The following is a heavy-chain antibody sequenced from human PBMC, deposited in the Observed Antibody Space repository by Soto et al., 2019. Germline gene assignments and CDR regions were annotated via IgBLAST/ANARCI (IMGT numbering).Heavy chain of an antibody. V-gene: IGHV1-46*01. CDR3: ARDAPRVGATPHIYYFDY. CDR1: GYTFTGYY. Sequence: ASVKVSCKASGYTFTGYYMHWVRQAPGQGLEWMGIINPSGGSTSYAQKFQGRVTMTRDTSTSTVYMELSSLRSEDTAVYYCARDAPRVGATPHIYYFDYWGQGTLVTVSS. CDR2: INPSGGST. D-gene: IGHD1-26*01. J-gene: IGHJ4*02.